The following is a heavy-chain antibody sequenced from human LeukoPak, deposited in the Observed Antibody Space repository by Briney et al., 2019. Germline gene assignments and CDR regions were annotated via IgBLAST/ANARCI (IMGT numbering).Heavy chain of an antibody. D-gene: IGHD1-26*01. Sequence: GGSLRLSCAASRFTFSSYSMNWVRQAPGKGLEWVSSISSSSSYIYYADSVKGRFTISRDNAKNSLYLQMNSLRAEDTAVYYCARNQNPGSYSVYWGQGTLVTVSS. V-gene: IGHV3-21*01. CDR2: ISSSSSYI. CDR1: RFTFSSYS. CDR3: ARNQNPGSYSVY. J-gene: IGHJ4*02.